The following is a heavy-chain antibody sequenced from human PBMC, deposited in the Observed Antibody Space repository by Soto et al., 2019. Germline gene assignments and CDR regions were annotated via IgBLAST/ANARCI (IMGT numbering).Heavy chain of an antibody. CDR2: ISGSGGST. J-gene: IGHJ3*02. D-gene: IGHD6-13*01. CDR1: GCPFSSYA. V-gene: IGHV3-23*01. CDR3: XKSTAYSSSWYLSAFDI. Sequence: PGGSLRLSCAACGCPFSSYAMSWVRQAPGTGLEWVSAISGSGGSTYYADSVKGRFTISRDNSKNTLYLQMNSLRAEDTAVYYCXKSTAYSSSWYLSAFDIWGQGTMVTVSS.